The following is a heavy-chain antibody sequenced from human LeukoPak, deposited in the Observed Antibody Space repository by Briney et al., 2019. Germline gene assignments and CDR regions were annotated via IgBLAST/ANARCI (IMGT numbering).Heavy chain of an antibody. CDR1: GFTFSKNW. Sequence: GGSLRLSCVASGFTFSKNWMHWVRQAPGKGLVWVSRIQGDGSNTNYADSVKGRFSISRDNAKNTVYLQMNSLRAEDTGIYYCARGTSAGGPISPFDFWGQGTVVTVSS. D-gene: IGHD6-13*01. J-gene: IGHJ4*02. V-gene: IGHV3-74*01. CDR2: IQGDGSNT. CDR3: ARGTSAGGPISPFDF.